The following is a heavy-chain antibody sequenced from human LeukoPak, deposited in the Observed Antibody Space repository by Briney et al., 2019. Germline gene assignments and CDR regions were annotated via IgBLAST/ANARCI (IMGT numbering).Heavy chain of an antibody. Sequence: SETLSLTCTVSGGSISSYYWSWIRQPPGKGLEWIGYIYYSGSTNYNPSLESRVTMSVEASKNQLSLKLSSVTAADTAVYYCARGKYDTSGYYQQFDFWGQGTLVTVSS. D-gene: IGHD3-22*01. CDR3: ARGKYDTSGYYQQFDF. V-gene: IGHV4-59*12. J-gene: IGHJ4*02. CDR1: GGSISSYY. CDR2: IYYSGST.